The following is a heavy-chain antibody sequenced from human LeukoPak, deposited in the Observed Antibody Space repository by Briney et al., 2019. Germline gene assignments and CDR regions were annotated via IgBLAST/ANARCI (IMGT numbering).Heavy chain of an antibody. CDR1: GFTVSSNY. CDR3: ARDITMVRGVEMDV. J-gene: IGHJ6*04. V-gene: IGHV3-66*01. D-gene: IGHD3-10*01. CDR2: IYSGGST. Sequence: GGSPRLSCAASGFTVSSNYMSWVRQAPGKGLEWVSVIYSGGSTYYADSVKGRFTISRDNSKNTLYLQMNSLRAEDTAVYYCARDITMVRGVEMDVWGKGTTVTISS.